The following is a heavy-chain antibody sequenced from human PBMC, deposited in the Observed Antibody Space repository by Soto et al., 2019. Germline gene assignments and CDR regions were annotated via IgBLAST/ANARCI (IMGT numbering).Heavy chain of an antibody. J-gene: IGHJ6*02. D-gene: IGHD6-13*01. CDR3: AREQQLVRNCYYGMDX. Sequence: VEALKISWKGSGYSFTSYWIGWVRQMPGKGVEWMGIIYPGDSDTRYRPSFQGQVTISADKSISTAYLQWSSLKASDTAMYYCAREQQLVRNCYYGMDXWGQGTTVTVS. V-gene: IGHV5-51*01. CDR1: GYSFTSYW. CDR2: IYPGDSDT.